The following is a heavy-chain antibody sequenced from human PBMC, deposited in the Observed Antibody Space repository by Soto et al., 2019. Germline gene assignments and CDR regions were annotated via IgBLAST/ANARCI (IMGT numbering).Heavy chain of an antibody. CDR2: ISYTGNNR. Sequence: QVQLVESGGGVVQPGRSLRLSCVASGFTCNTSAMHWVRQAPVKGLEWVAVISYTGNNRFYSDSAKGRFTISRDNSKNTLYLQMNSLRSDDTAVYYCAGDRVLGMTVRQGFDPWGQGTLVTVSS. V-gene: IGHV3-30-3*01. J-gene: IGHJ5*02. CDR3: AGDRVLGMTVRQGFDP. D-gene: IGHD7-27*01. CDR1: GFTCNTSA.